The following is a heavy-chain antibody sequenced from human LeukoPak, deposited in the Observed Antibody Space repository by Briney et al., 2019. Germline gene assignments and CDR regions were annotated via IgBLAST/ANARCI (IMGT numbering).Heavy chain of an antibody. V-gene: IGHV1-24*01. Sequence: VKVSCKVSGYTLTELSMHWVRQAPGKGLEWMGGFDPEDGETIYAQKFKGRVTMTEDTSTDTAYMELSSLRSEDTAVYYCATFHYRGWYYFDYWGQGTLVTVSS. CDR1: GYTLTELS. CDR3: ATFHYRGWYYFDY. D-gene: IGHD6-19*01. J-gene: IGHJ4*02. CDR2: FDPEDGET.